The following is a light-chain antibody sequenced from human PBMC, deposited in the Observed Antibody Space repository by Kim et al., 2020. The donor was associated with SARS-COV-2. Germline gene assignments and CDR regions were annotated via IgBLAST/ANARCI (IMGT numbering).Light chain of an antibody. CDR1: SSDVGSYNL. J-gene: IGLJ2*01. V-gene: IGLV2-23*02. Sequence: GQSITISCTGTSSDVGSYNLVSWYQQHPGKAPKLMIYEVSKRPSGVSNRFSGSKSGNTASLTISGLQAEDEAEYYCCSYAGSSTWGFGGGTQLTVL. CDR3: CSYAGSSTWG. CDR2: EVS.